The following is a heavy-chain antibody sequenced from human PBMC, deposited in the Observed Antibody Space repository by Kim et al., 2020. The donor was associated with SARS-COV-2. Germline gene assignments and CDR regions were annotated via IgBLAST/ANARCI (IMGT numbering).Heavy chain of an antibody. J-gene: IGHJ6*02. V-gene: IGHV3-21*01. Sequence: GGSLRLSCAASGFTFSSYSMNWVRQAPGKGLEWVSSISSSSSYIYYADSVKGRFTISRDNAKNSLYLQMNSLRAEDTAVYYCARARVPFTTYYYYYGMDVWGQGTTVTVSS. CDR3: ARARVPFTTYYYYYGMDV. CDR2: ISSSSSYI. CDR1: GFTFSSYS. D-gene: IGHD2-2*01.